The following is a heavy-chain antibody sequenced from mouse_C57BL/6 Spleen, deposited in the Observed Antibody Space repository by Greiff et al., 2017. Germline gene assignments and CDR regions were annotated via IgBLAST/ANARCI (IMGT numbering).Heavy chain of an antibody. V-gene: IGHV1-26*01. D-gene: IGHD1-1*01. CDR3: AINYYGSSPYYFDY. Sequence: EVQLQQSGPELVKPGASVKISCKASGYTFTDYYMNWVKQSHGKSLEWIGDINPNNGGTSYNQKFKGKATLTVDKSSSTAYMELRSLTSEDSAVYYCAINYYGSSPYYFDYWGQGTTLTVSS. CDR1: GYTFTDYY. CDR2: INPNNGGT. J-gene: IGHJ2*01.